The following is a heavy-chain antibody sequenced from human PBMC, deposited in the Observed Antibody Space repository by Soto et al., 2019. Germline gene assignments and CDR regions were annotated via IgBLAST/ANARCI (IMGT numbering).Heavy chain of an antibody. CDR1: GYTFTSYD. D-gene: IGHD5-12*01. CDR2: MNPSSGNT. J-gene: IGHJ4*02. CDR3: ARMDAAKNSGWLHFDF. Sequence: VSCKASGYTFTSYDINWVRQATGQGLEWMGWMNPSSGNTGYAQKFQGRVTMTRNTSISTAYMELSSLRSEDTAVYYCARMDAAKNSGWLHFDFWGQGTLVTVSS. V-gene: IGHV1-8*01.